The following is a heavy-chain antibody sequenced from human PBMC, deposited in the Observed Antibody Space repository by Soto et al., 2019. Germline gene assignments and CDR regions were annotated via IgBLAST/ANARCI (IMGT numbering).Heavy chain of an antibody. Sequence: SETRSLTCTVSGGSISRCYWSWIRQPPGKGLEWIGYIYYSGSTNYNPSLKSRVTISVDTSKNQFSLKLSSVTAADTAAYYCAWIVSRHDLSSFHPSGPAPFLTV. CDR3: AWIVSRHDLSSFHP. CDR1: GGSISRCY. D-gene: IGHD2-2*03. J-gene: IGHJ5*02. V-gene: IGHV4-59*01. CDR2: IYYSGST.